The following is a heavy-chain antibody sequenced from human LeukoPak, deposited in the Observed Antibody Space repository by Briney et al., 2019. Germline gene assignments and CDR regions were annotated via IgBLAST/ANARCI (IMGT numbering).Heavy chain of an antibody. D-gene: IGHD7-27*01. Sequence: GGSLRLSCADSGFTFSSYALTWVRQAPGKGLEWVSTISGASGTTYYADSVKGRFTISRDNSKNTLYLQMNSLRAEDTAVYYCAKARSWDFDYWGQGTLVTVSS. J-gene: IGHJ4*02. CDR2: ISGASGTT. CDR3: AKARSWDFDY. V-gene: IGHV3-23*01. CDR1: GFTFSSYA.